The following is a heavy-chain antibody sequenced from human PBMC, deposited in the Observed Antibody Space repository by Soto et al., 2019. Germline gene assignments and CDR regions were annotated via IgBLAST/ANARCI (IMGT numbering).Heavy chain of an antibody. Sequence: PGGSLRLSCAASGFTFSSYSMNWVRQAPGKGLEWVSYISSSSTIYYADSVKGRFTISRDNAKKSLYLQMNSLRDEDTAVYYCALGYGHDAFDIWGQGTMVTVSS. CDR3: ALGYGHDAFDI. CDR1: GFTFSSYS. J-gene: IGHJ3*02. V-gene: IGHV3-48*02. D-gene: IGHD5-12*01. CDR2: ISSSSTI.